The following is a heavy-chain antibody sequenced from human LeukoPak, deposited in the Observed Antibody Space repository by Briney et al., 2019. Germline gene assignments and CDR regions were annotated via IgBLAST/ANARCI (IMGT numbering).Heavy chain of an antibody. CDR1: GFSFSGHW. D-gene: IGHD6-6*01. J-gene: IGHJ4*02. CDR2: ISPTGSTT. CDR3: ARGPNSNWSGLDF. Sequence: GGSLRLSCTASGFSFSGHWMHWARQLPGKGLVWVSRISPTGSTTGYADSVKGRFTVSRDNAKNTLYLQVNNLRAEDTTVYYCARGPNSNWSGLDFWGQGTLLTVSS. V-gene: IGHV3-74*01.